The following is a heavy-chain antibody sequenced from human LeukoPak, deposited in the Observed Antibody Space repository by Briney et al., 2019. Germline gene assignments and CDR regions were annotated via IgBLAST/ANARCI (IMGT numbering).Heavy chain of an antibody. CDR3: AKGRGAAAGLMDV. CDR1: GFTFDDYA. CDR2: ISGDGGST. V-gene: IGHV3-43*02. J-gene: IGHJ6*02. Sequence: GGSLRLSCAASGFTFDDYAMHWVRQAPGKGLEWVCLISGDGGSTYYADSVKGRFPISRDNSKSSLYLQMNSLRTEDPALYYCAKGRGAAAGLMDVWGQGNTVTVSS. D-gene: IGHD6-13*01.